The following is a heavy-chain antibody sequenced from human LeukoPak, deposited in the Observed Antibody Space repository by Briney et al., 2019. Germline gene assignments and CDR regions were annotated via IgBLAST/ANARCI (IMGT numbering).Heavy chain of an antibody. Sequence: GGSLRLSCAASGFTFSSYGMHWVRQAPGKGLEWVAVIWYDGNNKYYADSVKGRFTISRDNSKNTLYLQMNSLRAEDTAVYYCARELTGIAAALDYWGQGTLVTVSS. CDR1: GFTFSSYG. J-gene: IGHJ4*02. CDR2: IWYDGNNK. CDR3: ARELTGIAAALDY. V-gene: IGHV3-33*01. D-gene: IGHD6-13*01.